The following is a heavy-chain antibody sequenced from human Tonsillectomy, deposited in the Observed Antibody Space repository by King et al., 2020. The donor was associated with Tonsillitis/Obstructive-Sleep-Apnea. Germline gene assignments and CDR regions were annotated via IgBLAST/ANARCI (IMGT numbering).Heavy chain of an antibody. Sequence: QLQESGPGLVKPSETLSLTCTVSGGSISSSSYYWGWIRQPPGKGLEWIGSIYYSGSTYYNPSLKSRVTISVDTSKNQFSLKLSSVTAPDTAVYYCARHFFPAYCSGGSCYSPPFDYWGQGTLVTVSS. CDR2: IYYSGST. CDR1: GGSISSSSYY. D-gene: IGHD2-15*01. CDR3: ARHFFPAYCSGGSCYSPPFDY. V-gene: IGHV4-39*01. J-gene: IGHJ4*02.